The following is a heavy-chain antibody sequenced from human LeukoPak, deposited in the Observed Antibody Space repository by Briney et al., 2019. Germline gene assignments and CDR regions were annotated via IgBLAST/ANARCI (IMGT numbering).Heavy chain of an antibody. J-gene: IGHJ5*02. Sequence: GESLKISCKGSGYSFTSYWIGWVRQMPGKGLEWMGIIYPGDSDTRYSPSFQGQVTISADKSISTAYLQWSSLKASDTAMYYCARHKKLQNYYDSSSYLNWFDPWGQGTLVTVSS. CDR2: IYPGDSDT. D-gene: IGHD3-22*01. V-gene: IGHV5-51*01. CDR3: ARHKKLQNYYDSSSYLNWFDP. CDR1: GYSFTSYW.